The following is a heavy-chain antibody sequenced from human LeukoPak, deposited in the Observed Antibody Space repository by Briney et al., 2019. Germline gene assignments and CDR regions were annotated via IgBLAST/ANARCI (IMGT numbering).Heavy chain of an antibody. D-gene: IGHD4-17*01. CDR2: IYYSGST. J-gene: IGHJ4*02. Sequence: SETLSLTCTVSGGSISSYYWSWIRQPPGKGLEWIGYIYYSGSTNYNPSLKSRVTISVDTSKNQFSLKLSSATAADTAVYYCARHLTTGPTPFDYWGQGTLVTVSS. CDR1: GGSISSYY. V-gene: IGHV4-59*08. CDR3: ARHLTTGPTPFDY.